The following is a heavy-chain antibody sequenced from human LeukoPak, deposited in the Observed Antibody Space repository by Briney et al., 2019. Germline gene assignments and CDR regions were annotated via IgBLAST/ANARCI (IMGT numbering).Heavy chain of an antibody. CDR3: ARGGAHIVVVPAARSGHFDY. Sequence: ASVKVSCTASGCTFTGYDINWVRQATGQGLEWMGWMNPNSGNTGYAQKFQGRVTMTRNTSISTAYMELSSLRSEDTAVYYCARGGAHIVVVPAARSGHFDYWGQGTLVTVSS. CDR2: MNPNSGNT. CDR1: GCTFTGYD. J-gene: IGHJ4*02. D-gene: IGHD2-2*01. V-gene: IGHV1-8*01.